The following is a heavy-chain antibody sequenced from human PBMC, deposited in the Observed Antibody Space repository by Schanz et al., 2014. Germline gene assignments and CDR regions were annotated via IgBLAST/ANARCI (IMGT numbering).Heavy chain of an antibody. Sequence: VQLLQSGGALVQPGGSLRLSCSASGFTFSTYAMSWARQTPGKGLEWVSSITTGGNTYYRDSVKGRFIVSRDNSKNSLYLQMNSLRAEDTGVYYCARGREVVAKIFDVWGQGTMVTVSS. CDR1: GFTFSTYA. D-gene: IGHD3-22*01. J-gene: IGHJ3*01. V-gene: IGHV3-23*01. CDR2: ITTGGNT. CDR3: ARGREVVAKIFDV.